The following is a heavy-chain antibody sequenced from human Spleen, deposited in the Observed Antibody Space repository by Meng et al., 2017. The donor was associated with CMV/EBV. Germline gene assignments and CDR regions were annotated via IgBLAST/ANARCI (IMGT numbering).Heavy chain of an antibody. D-gene: IGHD3/OR15-3a*01. CDR2: ISSDGNNK. CDR3: ARPYGSNDFYPNY. V-gene: IGHV3-30*04. J-gene: IGHJ4*02. Sequence: AASGFIFRTYTMHWVRQAPGKGLERVALISSDGNNKYYVDSVKGRFTISRDNSKNTLYLQIDALRPEDTAVYYCARPYGSNDFYPNYWGRGTLVTVSS. CDR1: GFIFRTYT.